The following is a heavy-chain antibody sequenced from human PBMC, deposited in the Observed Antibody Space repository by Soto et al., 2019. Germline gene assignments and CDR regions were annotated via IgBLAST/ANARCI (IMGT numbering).Heavy chain of an antibody. CDR1: GFTFRSYE. D-gene: IGHD2-21*02. J-gene: IGHJ5*02. CDR3: ASSLVVVTAS. V-gene: IGHV3-48*03. Sequence: GGSLRLSCAASGFTFRSYEMNWVRQAPGKGLEWVSYISSSGSTIYYADSVKGRFTISRDNAKNSLYLQMNSLRAEDTAVYYCASSLVVVTASWGQGTLVTVSS. CDR2: ISSSGSTI.